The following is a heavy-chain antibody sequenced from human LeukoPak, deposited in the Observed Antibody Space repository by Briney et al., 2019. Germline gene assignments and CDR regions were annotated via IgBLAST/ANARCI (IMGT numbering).Heavy chain of an antibody. CDR3: ARAWVYSSSSFDY. V-gene: IGHV3-30-3*01. CDR2: ISYDGSNK. CDR1: GFTFSDNA. Sequence: GGSLRLSCSASGFTFSDNAMHWVRQAPGKGLEWVAVISYDGSNKYYADSVKGRFTISRDNSKNTLYLQMNSLRAEDTAVYYCARAWVYSSSSFDYWGQGTLVTVSS. D-gene: IGHD6-13*01. J-gene: IGHJ4*02.